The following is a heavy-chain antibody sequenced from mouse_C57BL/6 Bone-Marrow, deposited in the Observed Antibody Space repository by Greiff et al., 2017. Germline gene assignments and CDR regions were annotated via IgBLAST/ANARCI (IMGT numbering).Heavy chain of an antibody. Sequence: VQLQQPGAELVMPGASVKLSCKASGYTFTSYWMHWVKQRPGQGLEWIGEIDPSDSYTNYNQKFKGKSTLTVDKSSSTAYMQLSSLTSEDSAVYYCARGNYGNYEEDAMDYWGQGTSVTVSS. D-gene: IGHD2-1*01. J-gene: IGHJ4*01. V-gene: IGHV1-69*01. CDR3: ARGNYGNYEEDAMDY. CDR2: IDPSDSYT. CDR1: GYTFTSYW.